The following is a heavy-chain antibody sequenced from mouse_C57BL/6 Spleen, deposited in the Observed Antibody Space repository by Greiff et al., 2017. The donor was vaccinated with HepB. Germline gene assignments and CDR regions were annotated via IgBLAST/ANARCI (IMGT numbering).Heavy chain of an antibody. CDR1: GYTFTSYW. V-gene: IGHV1-50*01. J-gene: IGHJ2*01. CDR3: ARVDYFDY. Sequence: QVQLQQPGAELVKPGASVKLSCKASGYTFTSYWMQWVKQRPGQGLEWIGEIDPSDSYTNYNQKFKGKATLTVDTSSSIAYMQLSSLTSEDSAVYYCARVDYFDYWGQGTTLAVSS. CDR2: IDPSDSYT.